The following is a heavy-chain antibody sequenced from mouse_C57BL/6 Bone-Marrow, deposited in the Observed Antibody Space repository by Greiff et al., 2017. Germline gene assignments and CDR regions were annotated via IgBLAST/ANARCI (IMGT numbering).Heavy chain of an antibody. J-gene: IGHJ3*01. CDR1: GFNIKDDY. V-gene: IGHV14-4*01. CDR3: TTRGNCGAY. Sequence: VQLQQSGAELVRPGASVKLSCTASGFNIKDDYMHWVKQRPEQGLEWIGWIDPENGDTEYASKFQGKATITADTSSNTAYLQISSRTSEDTAVYYSTTRGNCGAYWGQGTLVTVSA. CDR2: IDPENGDT. D-gene: IGHD2-1*01.